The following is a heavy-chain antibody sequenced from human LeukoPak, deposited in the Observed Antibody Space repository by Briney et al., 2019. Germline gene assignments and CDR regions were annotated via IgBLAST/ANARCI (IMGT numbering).Heavy chain of an antibody. V-gene: IGHV4-59*12. CDR3: ARELGYCSGTDCFYRGTTDY. J-gene: IGHJ4*02. CDR1: GGSISSYY. D-gene: IGHD2-2*03. Sequence: PSETLSLTCTVSGGSISSYYWSWIRQPPGRGLEWIGYIYYSGSTNYTPSLKSRVTISVDTSKNQFSLKLSSVTAADTAVYYCARELGYCSGTDCFYRGTTDYWGQGTLVTVSS. CDR2: IYYSGST.